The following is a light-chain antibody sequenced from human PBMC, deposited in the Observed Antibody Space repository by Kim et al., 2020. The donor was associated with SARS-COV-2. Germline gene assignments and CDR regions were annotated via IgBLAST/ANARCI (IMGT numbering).Light chain of an antibody. CDR1: SNDVGNYNL. V-gene: IGLV2-23*02. CDR2: EVS. J-gene: IGLJ2*01. CDR3: CSYAGSSTLV. Sequence: GQSITISCTGTSNDVGNYNLVSWYQQHPGKAPKLMIYEVSKRPSGVSHRFSGSKSGNTASLTISGLQAEDEADYYCCSYAGSSTLVFGGGTQLTVL.